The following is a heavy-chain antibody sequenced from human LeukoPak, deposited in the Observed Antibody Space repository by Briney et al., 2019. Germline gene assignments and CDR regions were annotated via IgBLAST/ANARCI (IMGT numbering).Heavy chain of an antibody. V-gene: IGHV3-11*06. CDR2: ISISSTYT. J-gene: IGHJ4*02. Sequence: PGGSLRLSCAASGFNFSDYYMTWIRQAPGKGLEWVSDISISSTYTNHADSVKGRFTISRDNAKNSLYLQMNSLRGEDTAVYYCARDRRGIPGGGPVYEYDYWGQGTLVTVSS. CDR1: GFNFSDYY. CDR3: ARDRRGIPGGGPVYEYDY. D-gene: IGHD1-14*01.